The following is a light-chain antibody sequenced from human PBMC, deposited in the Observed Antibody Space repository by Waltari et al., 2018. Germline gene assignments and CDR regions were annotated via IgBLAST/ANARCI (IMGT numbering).Light chain of an antibody. J-gene: IGKJ1*01. CDR1: QNIRIY. Sequence: EIGFTQSPGTLSLSPAARVTLSYRASQNIRIYLAWYQHKPGQPPRLLIYEASRRATGIPDRFSGSGSGTDFSLTISRLEPEDFGVYYCQKYGTIPATFGQGTKVEIK. CDR3: QKYGTIPAT. CDR2: EAS. V-gene: IGKV3-20*01.